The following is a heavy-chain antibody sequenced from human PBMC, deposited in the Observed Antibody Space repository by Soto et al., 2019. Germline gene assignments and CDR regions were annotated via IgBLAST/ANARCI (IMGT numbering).Heavy chain of an antibody. CDR2: ISGSGDST. V-gene: IGHV3-23*01. CDR1: GFTFTSYV. J-gene: IGHJ4*02. D-gene: IGHD3-22*01. CDR3: AKAGMIVVVDECFDY. Sequence: PGGSLRLSCAASGFTFTSYVMSWVRQAPGKGLEWVSAISGSGDSTYYADSVKGRFTISRDNSKNTLYLQMNSLRAEDTAVYYCAKAGMIVVVDECFDYWGQGTLVTVSS.